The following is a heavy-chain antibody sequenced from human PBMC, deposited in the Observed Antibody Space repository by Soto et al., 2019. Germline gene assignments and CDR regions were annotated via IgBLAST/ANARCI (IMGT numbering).Heavy chain of an antibody. CDR3: ARDPPNDNTQLDDGMDV. CDR2: ISARGGST. J-gene: IGHJ6*02. Sequence: GWSLRLSCAAAGFTFSSYTMNWVRQAPGKGLEWVSLISARGGSTYYADSVKGRFTISRDNSKKTLYLQMNSLRAEDTGVYYCARDPPNDNTQLDDGMDVWGQGTAVTASS. D-gene: IGHD2-2*01. V-gene: IGHV3-23*01. CDR1: GFTFSSYT.